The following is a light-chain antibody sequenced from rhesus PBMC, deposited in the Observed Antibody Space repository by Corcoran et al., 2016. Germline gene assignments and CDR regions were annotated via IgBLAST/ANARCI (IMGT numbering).Light chain of an antibody. CDR1: QSVINF. CDR2: GAA. V-gene: IGKV3-24*03. J-gene: IGKJ1*01. Sequence: IVLTQSPATLALSPGERASLSCRASQSVINFLAWYHQKPGQAPRLSIYGAALRISGIPDRFSGSGSGTEFTLTIRSLEPEDGGLYFYLQSSNLWTFGQGTKVGIK. CDR3: LQSSNLWT.